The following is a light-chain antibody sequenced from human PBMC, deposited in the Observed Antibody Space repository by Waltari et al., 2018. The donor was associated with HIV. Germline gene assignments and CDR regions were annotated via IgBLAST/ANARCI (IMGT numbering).Light chain of an antibody. CDR2: GAS. Sequence: DIQMTQSPSSLSASVGDRVTITCRASQSINSYLNWYQQKPRKAPKLLIYGASSLQSGVPSRFSGSGSGTHFTLTISSLQPEDFATYYCQQSYSIPLTFGGGTKVEI. J-gene: IGKJ4*01. CDR1: QSINSY. V-gene: IGKV1-39*01. CDR3: QQSYSIPLT.